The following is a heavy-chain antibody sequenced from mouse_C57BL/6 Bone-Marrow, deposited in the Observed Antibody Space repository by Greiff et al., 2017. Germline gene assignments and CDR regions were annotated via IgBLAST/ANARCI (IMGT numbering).Heavy chain of an antibody. V-gene: IGHV1-52*01. Sequence: VQLQQPGAELVRPGSSVKLSCKASGYTFTSYWMHWVKQRPLQGLEWLGNIDPSDSETHYNQKFKDKATLTVDQSSSTAYMQLSSLTSEDSAVYYCARGEIDYDYDWYVDVWGTGTTVTVSS. CDR3: ARGEIDYDYDWYVDV. D-gene: IGHD2-4*01. CDR1: GYTFTSYW. CDR2: IDPSDSET. J-gene: IGHJ1*03.